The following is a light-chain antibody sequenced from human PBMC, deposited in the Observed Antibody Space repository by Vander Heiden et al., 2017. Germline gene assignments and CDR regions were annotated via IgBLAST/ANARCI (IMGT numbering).Light chain of an antibody. J-gene: IGKJ5*01. CDR2: RAS. CDR3: QQFHAFPT. Sequence: GDRVTFTCRASQGINNDVVWFQQKPGKAPKLLIYRASRLESGVPSRFSGSGSGTDFILTISSLQPEDFATYYCQQFHAFPTFGQGTRLEVK. V-gene: IGKV1-13*02. CDR1: QGINND.